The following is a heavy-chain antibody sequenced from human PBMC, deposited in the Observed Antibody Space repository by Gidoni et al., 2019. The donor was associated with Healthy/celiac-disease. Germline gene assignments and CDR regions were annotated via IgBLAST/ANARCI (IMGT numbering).Heavy chain of an antibody. D-gene: IGHD6-19*01. CDR2: IIPIFGTA. Sequence: QVQLVQSGAEVKKPGSSVKVSCKASGGTFSSYAISWVRQAPGQGLEWMGGIIPIFGTANYAQKFQGRVTITADKSTSTAYMELSSLRSEDTAVYYCATHDGDSSGWYGGFDYWGQGTLVTVSS. V-gene: IGHV1-69*06. J-gene: IGHJ4*02. CDR1: GGTFSSYA. CDR3: ATHDGDSSGWYGGFDY.